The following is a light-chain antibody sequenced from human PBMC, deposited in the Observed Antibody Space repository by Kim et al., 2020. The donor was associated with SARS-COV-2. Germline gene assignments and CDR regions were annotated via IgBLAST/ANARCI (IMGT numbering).Light chain of an antibody. CDR3: QKHYTFPRT. CDR1: QSVLSRSDNRDY. J-gene: IGKJ1*01. V-gene: IGKV4-1*01. CDR2: WAS. Sequence: DIVMTQSPDSLSVSLGETATINCKSSQSVLSRSDNRDYLVWYQQKPGQPPKLLICWASIRESGVPDRFSGSGSGTDFTLTITNLQAEDAALYFCQKHYTFPRTFGQGTKVEI.